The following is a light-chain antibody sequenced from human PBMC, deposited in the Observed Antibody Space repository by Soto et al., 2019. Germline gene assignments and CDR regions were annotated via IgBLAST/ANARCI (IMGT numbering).Light chain of an antibody. J-gene: IGKJ3*01. V-gene: IGKV1-5*03. CDR2: WAS. CDR3: QHYTTYSGT. Sequence: DIHMTQSPATLSASVGDRVTITCRASQSISTWLARYQQKPGKAPKLLIYWASSLECGVTSRFSGSGSGTEFTLTISSLQPDDFATYYCQHYTTYSGTFGPGTKVDIK. CDR1: QSISTW.